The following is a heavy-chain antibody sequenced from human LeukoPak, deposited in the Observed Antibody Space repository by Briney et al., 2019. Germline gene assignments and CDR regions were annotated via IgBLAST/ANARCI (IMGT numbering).Heavy chain of an antibody. V-gene: IGHV1-3*03. D-gene: IGHD2-21*02. CDR3: ASPGYCGGDCGPLAFDI. CDR2: INAGNGNT. Sequence: ASVKVSFKASGYTFTIYGISWVRQAPGQRLEWMGWINAGNGNTKYSQEFQGRVTITRDTSASTAYMELSSLRSEDTAVYYCASPGYCGGDCGPLAFDIWGQGTMVTVSS. CDR1: GYTFTIYG. J-gene: IGHJ3*02.